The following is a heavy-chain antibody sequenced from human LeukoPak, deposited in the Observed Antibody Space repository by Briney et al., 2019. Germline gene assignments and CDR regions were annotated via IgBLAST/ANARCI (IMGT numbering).Heavy chain of an antibody. V-gene: IGHV1-46*01. CDR1: GYTFTSYY. CDR3: ARDQERPLGYLDY. Sequence: VASVKVSCKASGYTFTSYYMQWVRQAPGRGLEWMGIINPSGGSTSYAQKFQGRVTMTRDTSTSTVHVELSSLRSEDTAVYYCARDQERPLGYLDYWGQGTLVTVSS. CDR2: INPSGGST. J-gene: IGHJ4*02.